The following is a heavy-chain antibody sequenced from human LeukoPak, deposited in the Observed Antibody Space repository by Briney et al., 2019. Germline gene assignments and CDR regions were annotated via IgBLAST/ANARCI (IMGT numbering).Heavy chain of an antibody. V-gene: IGHV5-51*01. CDR3: ATVAVAVRRRDAFDI. CDR2: IYPGDSDT. Sequence: GESLKISCKGSGYSFIGYWIVWVGQMPGNGLEWMGIIYPGDSDTRYSPSFQGQVTISADKSISTAYLQWSSLKASDTAMYYCATVAVAVRRRDAFDIWGQGTMVTVSS. CDR1: GYSFIGYW. J-gene: IGHJ3*02. D-gene: IGHD6-19*01.